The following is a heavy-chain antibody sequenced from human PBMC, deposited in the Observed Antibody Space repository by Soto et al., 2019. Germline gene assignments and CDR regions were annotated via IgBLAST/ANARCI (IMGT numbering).Heavy chain of an antibody. V-gene: IGHV3-15*01. CDR1: GFSFTHAW. CDR2: IKSESDGGTT. CDR3: ATAAPWQYVWGDYGFGN. J-gene: IGHJ4*02. D-gene: IGHD3-16*01. Sequence: EVQLVESGGGLVKPGGSLRLSCAASGFSFTHAWLSWVRQAPGRGLEWIGRIKSESDGGTTDYAAPVRGRFTISRDDSKTTVYLHMTSMKTEDTAVYYCATAAPWQYVWGDYGFGNWGQGTLVTVSS.